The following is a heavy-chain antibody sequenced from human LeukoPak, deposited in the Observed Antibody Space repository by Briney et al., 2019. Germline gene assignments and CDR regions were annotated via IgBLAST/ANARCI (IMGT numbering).Heavy chain of an antibody. Sequence: GGSLRLSCAASGFTFSDYYMSWIRQAPGKGLEWVSYISSSGSTIYYADSVKGRFTISRDNAKNSLYLQMNSLRAEDTAVYYCARSPNYYGSGSYYASYYGMDVWGQGTTVTVSS. CDR2: ISSSGSTI. D-gene: IGHD3-10*01. J-gene: IGHJ6*02. CDR1: GFTFSDYY. V-gene: IGHV3-11*01. CDR3: ARSPNYYGSGSYYASYYGMDV.